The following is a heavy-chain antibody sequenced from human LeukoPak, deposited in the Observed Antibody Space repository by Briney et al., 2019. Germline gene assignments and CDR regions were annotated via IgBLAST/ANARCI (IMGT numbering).Heavy chain of an antibody. V-gene: IGHV4-39*01. D-gene: IGHD3-22*01. CDR2: TYYSGST. Sequence: SETLSLTCTVSGGSISSSSYYWGWIRQPPGKGLEWIGSTYYSGSTYYNPSLKSRVTISVDTSKNQFSLKLSSVTAADTAVYYCARRPAGYYPFDYWGQGTLVTVSS. J-gene: IGHJ4*02. CDR3: ARRPAGYYPFDY. CDR1: GGSISSSSYY.